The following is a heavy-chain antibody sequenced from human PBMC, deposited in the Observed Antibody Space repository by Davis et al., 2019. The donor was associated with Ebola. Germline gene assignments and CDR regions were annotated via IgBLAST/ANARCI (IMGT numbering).Heavy chain of an antibody. J-gene: IGHJ6*04. CDR2: IYDSGHA. Sequence: MPSETLSPTCPLSDASISSSRYYWGWIRQPPGKGLEWIARIYDSGHASYNPSLKSRVTISVATSKNQFSLKVNSVTAADTAVYYCVRGWPSTVTTDYYAMDAWGKGTTVTVSS. CDR3: VRGWPSTVTTDYYAMDA. D-gene: IGHD4-17*01. V-gene: IGHV4-39*07. CDR1: DASISSSRYY.